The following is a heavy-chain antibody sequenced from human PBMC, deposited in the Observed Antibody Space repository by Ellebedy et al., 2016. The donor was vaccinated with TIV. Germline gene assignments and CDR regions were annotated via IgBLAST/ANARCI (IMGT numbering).Heavy chain of an antibody. CDR1: GYTLTELS. D-gene: IGHD2-15*01. Sequence: AASVKVSCKVSGYTLTELSMHWVRQAPGKGLEWMGGFAPEDGETIYAQKFQGRVSMTEDTSTDTAYMELSSLRSEDTAVYHCARARGGCSGDGCYSDFDFWGQGTLVTVSS. CDR3: ARARGGCSGDGCYSDFDF. J-gene: IGHJ4*02. V-gene: IGHV1-24*01. CDR2: FAPEDGET.